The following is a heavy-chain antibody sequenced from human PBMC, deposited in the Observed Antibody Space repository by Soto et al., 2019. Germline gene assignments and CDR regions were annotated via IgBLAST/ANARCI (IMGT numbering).Heavy chain of an antibody. Sequence: EVQLVESGGGLVQPGRSLRLSCAASGFTFTDYAMNWVRQAPGKGLEWVSGIGWGGGFIAYADSVKGRFTISRDNAKNSLYLQMNSLRPEDTALYYCAKDTRHDFADAFDLWGLGTMVTVSS. D-gene: IGHD1-1*01. CDR2: IGWGGGFI. CDR3: AKDTRHDFADAFDL. CDR1: GFTFTDYA. V-gene: IGHV3-9*01. J-gene: IGHJ3*01.